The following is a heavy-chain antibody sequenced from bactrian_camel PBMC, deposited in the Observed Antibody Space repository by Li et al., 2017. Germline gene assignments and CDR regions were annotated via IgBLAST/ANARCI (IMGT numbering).Heavy chain of an antibody. V-gene: IGHV3S55*01. D-gene: IGHD2*01. CDR3: ATRPHCAGGYAELWLIHPATTYDY. Sequence: VQLVESGGGSVQVGGSLRLSCVASGDTIGRYCMGWFRQIPDKEREAVAGIESDGSTSYANSVKGRFTISKDNAKNTLYLQMSSLKPEDTAMYYCATRPHCAGGYAELWLIHPATTYDYYGQGTQVTVS. CDR2: IESDGST. J-gene: IGHJ4*01. CDR1: GDTIGRYC.